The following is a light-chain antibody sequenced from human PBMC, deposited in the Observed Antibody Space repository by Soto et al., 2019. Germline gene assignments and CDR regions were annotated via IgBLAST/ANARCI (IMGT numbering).Light chain of an antibody. CDR2: EGD. CDR1: SRDPTSYNY. Sequence: QSALTQPASVSGSPGQSITISCAGTSRDPTSYNYVSWYQQHPGQAPKLMIYEGDRRPSGVSNRFSGSKSGNTASLTISGLRAEDEADYYCCSYAGKSVVFGGGTKVTVL. V-gene: IGLV2-23*01. J-gene: IGLJ2*01. CDR3: CSYAGKSVV.